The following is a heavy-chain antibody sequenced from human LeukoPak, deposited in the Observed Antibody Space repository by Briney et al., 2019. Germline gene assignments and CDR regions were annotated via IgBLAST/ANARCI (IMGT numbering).Heavy chain of an antibody. Sequence: GGSLRLSCAASGFTFSSYAMHCVRQAPGKGLEWVAVISYDGSNKYYADSVKGRFTISRDNSKNTLYLQMNSLRAEDTAVYYCANKSPAVAGSLYWGQGTLVTVSS. CDR2: ISYDGSNK. CDR3: ANKSPAVAGSLY. J-gene: IGHJ4*02. CDR1: GFTFSSYA. V-gene: IGHV3-30-3*01. D-gene: IGHD6-19*01.